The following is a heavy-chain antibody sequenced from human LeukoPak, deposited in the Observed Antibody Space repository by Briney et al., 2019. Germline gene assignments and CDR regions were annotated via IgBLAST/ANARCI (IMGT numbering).Heavy chain of an antibody. CDR1: GFTFSDYS. CDR2: ISSRSLYI. J-gene: IGHJ5*02. Sequence: GGSLRLSCAASGFTFSDYSMNWVRQAPGEGLEWVSSISSRSLYIHYADSVKGRFTISRDNVKNSLYLQMNSLRAEDTAVYYCARDSRHHRFLYWDWFDPWGQGTLVTVSS. CDR3: ARDSRHHRFLYWDWFDP. D-gene: IGHD1-26*01. V-gene: IGHV3-21*01.